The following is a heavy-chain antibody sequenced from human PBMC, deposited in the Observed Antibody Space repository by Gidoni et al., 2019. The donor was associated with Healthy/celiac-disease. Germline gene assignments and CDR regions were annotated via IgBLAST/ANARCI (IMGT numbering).Heavy chain of an antibody. Sequence: LEWVGRIKSKTDGGTTDYAAPVKGRFTISRDDSKNTLYLQMNSLKTEDTAVYYCTTDQADSGSYYGGLESTTIDYWGQGTLVTVSS. CDR3: TTDQADSGSYYGGLESTTIDY. D-gene: IGHD1-26*01. J-gene: IGHJ4*02. V-gene: IGHV3-15*01. CDR2: IKSKTDGGTT.